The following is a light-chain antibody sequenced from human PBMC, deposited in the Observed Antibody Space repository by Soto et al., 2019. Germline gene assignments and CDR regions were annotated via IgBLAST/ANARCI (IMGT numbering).Light chain of an antibody. CDR3: QQYGGSPAT. CDR2: GAS. J-gene: IGKJ4*01. V-gene: IGKV3-20*01. CDR1: QSVSSNY. Sequence: DIVLTQSPGTLSVSPGERATLYCRASQSVSSNYLAWYQQKPGQAPRLLIYGASSRATGVPDRFSASGSGTDFTLTISRLEPEDFAVYYCQQYGGSPATFGGGTKVEL.